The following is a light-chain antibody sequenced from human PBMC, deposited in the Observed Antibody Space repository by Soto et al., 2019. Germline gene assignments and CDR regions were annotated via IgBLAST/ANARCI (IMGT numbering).Light chain of an antibody. CDR2: AAS. CDR3: QKYNSAPWT. Sequence: DIQMTQSPSSLSTSVGDRVTITCRASQGISNYLAWYQQKPGKVPKLLIYAASTVQSGVPARFSGSGSGTDFTLAISSLQPEDVATYYCQKYNSAPWTFGQGTKVEIK. CDR1: QGISNY. V-gene: IGKV1-27*01. J-gene: IGKJ1*01.